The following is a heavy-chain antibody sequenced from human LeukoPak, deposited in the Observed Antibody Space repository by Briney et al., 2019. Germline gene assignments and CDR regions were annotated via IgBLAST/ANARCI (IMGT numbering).Heavy chain of an antibody. Sequence: ASVTVSCKASGYTFTSYGISWVRQAPGQGLEGMGWISAYNGNTNYAQNLQGRVTMTTDTSTSTAYMELRSLRSDDTAVYYCAREIIAVAGDYFDYWGQGTLVTVSS. J-gene: IGHJ4*02. D-gene: IGHD6-19*01. CDR3: AREIIAVAGDYFDY. V-gene: IGHV1-18*01. CDR1: GYTFTSYG. CDR2: ISAYNGNT.